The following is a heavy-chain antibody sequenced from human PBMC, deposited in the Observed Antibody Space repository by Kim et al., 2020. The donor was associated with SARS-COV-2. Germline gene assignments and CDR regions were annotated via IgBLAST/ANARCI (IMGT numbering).Heavy chain of an antibody. Sequence: GGSLRLSCAASGFTFSSYWMSWVRQAPGKGLEWVANIKQDGSEKYYVDSVKGRFTISRDNAKNSLYLQMNSLRAEDTAVYYCARSHYYGSGRLWDYWGQGTLVTVSS. CDR1: GFTFSSYW. CDR2: IKQDGSEK. V-gene: IGHV3-7*03. CDR3: ARSHYYGSGRLWDY. D-gene: IGHD3-10*01. J-gene: IGHJ4*02.